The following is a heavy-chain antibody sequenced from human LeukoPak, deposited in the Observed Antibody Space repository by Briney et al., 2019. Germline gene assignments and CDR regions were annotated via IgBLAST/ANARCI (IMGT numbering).Heavy chain of an antibody. D-gene: IGHD3-16*02. CDR2: ISGSGAST. Sequence: GGSLRLSCAASGFTFSSYAMSWVRQAPGKGLGWVSVISGSGASTFYADSVKGRFSISRDNSKNTLYLQMNSLRAEDTAVYYCAKDPSGASIVRYFDYWGQGTLVIVSS. CDR3: AKDPSGASIVRYFDY. CDR1: GFTFSSYA. J-gene: IGHJ4*02. V-gene: IGHV3-23*01.